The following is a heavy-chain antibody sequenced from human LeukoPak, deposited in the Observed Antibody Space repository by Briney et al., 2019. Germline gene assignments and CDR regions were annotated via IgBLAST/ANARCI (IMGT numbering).Heavy chain of an antibody. CDR1: GFTVSNNY. Sequence: GGSLRLSCAASGFTVSNNYMSWVRQAPGKGLEWVSGINWNGGRTAYVDSVKGRFTVSRDNAKNSLYLQMNSLKAEDTALYYCARDEVGATHMWGYFDLWGRGTLVTVSS. J-gene: IGHJ2*01. D-gene: IGHD1-26*01. CDR2: INWNGGRT. CDR3: ARDEVGATHMWGYFDL. V-gene: IGHV3-20*04.